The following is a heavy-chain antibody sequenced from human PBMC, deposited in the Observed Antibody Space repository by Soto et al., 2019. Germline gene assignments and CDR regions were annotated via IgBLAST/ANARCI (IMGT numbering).Heavy chain of an antibody. CDR1: GDTVSSNSAA. CDR2: THYRSKWYN. J-gene: IGHJ4*02. V-gene: IGHV6-1*01. D-gene: IGHD3-10*01. CDR3: GRSVRGHVVKYFDY. Sequence: QTLSLTCAISGDTVSSNSAAWNLIRQSPSRGLEWLGRTHYRSKWYNDYAVSVKSRITINPDTSKNQFSLQLNSVTPEDTAVYYCGRSVRGHVVKYFDYWGQGTLVTVSS.